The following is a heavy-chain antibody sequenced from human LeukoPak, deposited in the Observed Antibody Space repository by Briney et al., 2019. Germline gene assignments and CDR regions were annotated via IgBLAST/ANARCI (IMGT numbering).Heavy chain of an antibody. CDR2: FDPEDGET. Sequence: ASVKVSCKVSGYTLTELSMHWVRQAPGKGLEWMGGFDPEDGETIYAQKFQGRVTMTEDTSTDTAYMELSSLRSEDTAVYYCARDSWGSGSYYYYMDVWGKGTTVTISS. D-gene: IGHD3-10*01. CDR1: GYTLTELS. V-gene: IGHV1-24*01. J-gene: IGHJ6*03. CDR3: ARDSWGSGSYYYYMDV.